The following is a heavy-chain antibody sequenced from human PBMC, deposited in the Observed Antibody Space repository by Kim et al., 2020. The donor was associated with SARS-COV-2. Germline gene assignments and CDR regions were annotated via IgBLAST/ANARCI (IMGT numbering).Heavy chain of an antibody. Sequence: GGSLRLSCAASGFTFSSYEMSWVRQAPGKGLEWLSYISSSGSTIYYTDSMKGRFSISRDNAKNLLYLQMNSLRVEDTAVYYCARYHGGNLIDSWGQGTLVTVSS. CDR3: ARYHGGNLIDS. J-gene: IGHJ4*02. CDR2: ISSSGSTI. V-gene: IGHV3-48*03. CDR1: GFTFSSYE. D-gene: IGHD2-21*02.